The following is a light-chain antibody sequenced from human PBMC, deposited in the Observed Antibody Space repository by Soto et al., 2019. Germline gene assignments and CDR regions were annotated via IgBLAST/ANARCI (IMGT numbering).Light chain of an antibody. Sequence: DIQMTQSPSTLSASVGDTVTITCRASRSIKSWLAWYQQKPGQAPKLLISKASSLENGVPASFSGSGSGTEFTLTISSLQPDDFGAYYCQQYTRYAAFGQGTKVEIK. CDR1: RSIKSW. J-gene: IGKJ1*01. V-gene: IGKV1-5*03. CDR2: KAS. CDR3: QQYTRYAA.